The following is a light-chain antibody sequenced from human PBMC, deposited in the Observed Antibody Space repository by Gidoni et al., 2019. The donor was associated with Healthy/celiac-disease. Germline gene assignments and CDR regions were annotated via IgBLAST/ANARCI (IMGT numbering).Light chain of an antibody. J-gene: IGLJ2*01. Sequence: SSEMNQDPAVSVALGQTVRITCQGDSLRSYYVSWYQQKPGQAPVIVIYGKNNRPSGIPDRFSGSSSGNTASLTITGAQAEDEADYYCNSREVFGGGTKLTVL. CDR2: GKN. CDR3: NSREV. CDR1: SLRSYY. V-gene: IGLV3-19*01.